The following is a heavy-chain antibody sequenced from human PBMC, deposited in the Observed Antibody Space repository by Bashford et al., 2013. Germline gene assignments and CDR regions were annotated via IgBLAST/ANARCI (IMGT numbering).Heavy chain of an antibody. CDR2: INGDGSST. CDR1: GFTFSNSW. D-gene: IGHD1-1*01. J-gene: IGHJ4*02. CDR3: VIERASGDY. Sequence: GGSLRLSCAASGFTFSNSWMHWVRQGPGKGLVWVSRINGDGSSTTYADSVRGRFTISRDNAKNTLYLQMNGLRVEDTAMYYCVIERASGDYWGQGTLVTVSS. V-gene: IGHV3-74*01.